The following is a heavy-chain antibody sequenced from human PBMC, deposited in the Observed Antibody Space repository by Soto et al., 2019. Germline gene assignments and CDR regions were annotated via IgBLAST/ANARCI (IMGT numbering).Heavy chain of an antibody. D-gene: IGHD3-10*01. CDR3: AIRNGSGSYYKAPDAFDI. J-gene: IGHJ3*02. V-gene: IGHV1-69*13. CDR1: GGTFSSYA. CDR2: IIPIFGTA. Sequence: SVKVSCKASGGTFSSYAISWVRQAPGQGLEWMGGIIPIFGTANYAQKFQGRVTITADESTSTAYMELRSLRSDDTAVYYCAIRNGSGSYYKAPDAFDIWGQGTMVTVSS.